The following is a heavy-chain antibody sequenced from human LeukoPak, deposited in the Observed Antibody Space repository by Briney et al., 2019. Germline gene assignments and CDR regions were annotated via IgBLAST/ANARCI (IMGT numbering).Heavy chain of an antibody. CDR1: GYTFTSYW. D-gene: IGHD3-22*01. CDR2: IFPGDPDT. J-gene: IGHJ3*02. CDR3: ARHVNYYDSSGYHEVAAFDI. Sequence: GESLKISCKASGYTFTSYWIGWVGQMPGKGLEWMGIIFPGDPDTRYSPSFQGQVTISADKSISAAYLQWSSLKASDTAMYYCARHVNYYDSSGYHEVAAFDIGGQGTMVTVSS. V-gene: IGHV5-51*01.